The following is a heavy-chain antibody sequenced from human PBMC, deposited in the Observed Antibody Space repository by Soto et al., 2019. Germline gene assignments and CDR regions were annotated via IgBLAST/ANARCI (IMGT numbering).Heavy chain of an antibody. D-gene: IGHD6-25*01. J-gene: IGHJ6*02. CDR3: AREPSSGSCYYYGMDV. V-gene: IGHV1-18*01. Sequence: ASVKVSCKASGYTFTSYGISWVRQAPGQGLEWMGWISAYNGNTNYAQKLQGRVTMTTDTSTSTAYMELRSLRSDDTAVYYCAREPSSGSCYYYGMDVWGQGTTVTVSS. CDR2: ISAYNGNT. CDR1: GYTFTSYG.